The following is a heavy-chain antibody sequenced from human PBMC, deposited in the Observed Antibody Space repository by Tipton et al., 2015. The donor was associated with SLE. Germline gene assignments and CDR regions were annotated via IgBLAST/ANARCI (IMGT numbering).Heavy chain of an antibody. Sequence: TLSLTCAVSGGSFSGYAWSWVRQPPGKGLEWIGSVYYTGSTYYNPSLKSRVTISVDTSNNQFSLKLNSVTAADTAVYYCASLGVSYFHHWGQGTLVTVSS. V-gene: IGHV4-30-2*03. CDR1: GGSFSGYA. J-gene: IGHJ1*01. CDR3: ASLGVSYFHH. CDR2: VYYTGST. D-gene: IGHD3-10*01.